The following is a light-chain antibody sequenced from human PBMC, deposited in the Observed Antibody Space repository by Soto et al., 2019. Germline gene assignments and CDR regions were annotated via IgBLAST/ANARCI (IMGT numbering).Light chain of an antibody. Sequence: VMTQSPLSLPVTPGEPASISCRSIQSLRHRSGNNCLGWYVQKPGQSPQLLIYFSSRRASGVPDRFSGSGSGTDFTLTISRVEAADGGVYYCMQAIETPLTFGGGTKVEI. CDR2: FSS. CDR1: QSLRHRSGNNC. CDR3: MQAIETPLT. V-gene: IGKV2-28*01. J-gene: IGKJ4*01.